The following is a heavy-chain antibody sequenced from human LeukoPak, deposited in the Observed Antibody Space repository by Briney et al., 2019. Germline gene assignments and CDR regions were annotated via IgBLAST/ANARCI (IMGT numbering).Heavy chain of an antibody. D-gene: IGHD2-2*01. J-gene: IGHJ4*02. CDR2: FSGNDGYT. CDR3: AKRSTGYYFDS. V-gene: IGHV3-23*01. CDR1: GFTFSSYG. Sequence: GRSLRLSCAASGFTFSSYGMHWVRQAPGKGLEWLSTFSGNDGYTYYADSVKGRFTISRDNSKNTVYLQMNSLRAEDTANYYCAKRSTGYYFDSWAREPWSPSPQ.